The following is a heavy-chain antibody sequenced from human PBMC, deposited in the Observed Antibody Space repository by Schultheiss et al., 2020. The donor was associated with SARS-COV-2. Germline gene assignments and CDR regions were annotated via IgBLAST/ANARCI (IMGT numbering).Heavy chain of an antibody. Sequence: SETLSLTCTVSGGSISGYYWSWIRQPPGKGLEWIGYIYYSGSTYYNPSLKSRVTISVDTSKNLFSLKLSSVTAADTAVYYCARVPAPYYDFWSGYYGGGRYYYYGMDVWGQGTTVTVSS. J-gene: IGHJ6*02. CDR2: IYYSGST. CDR1: GGSISGYY. D-gene: IGHD3-3*01. V-gene: IGHV4-59*01. CDR3: ARVPAPYYDFWSGYYGGGRYYYYGMDV.